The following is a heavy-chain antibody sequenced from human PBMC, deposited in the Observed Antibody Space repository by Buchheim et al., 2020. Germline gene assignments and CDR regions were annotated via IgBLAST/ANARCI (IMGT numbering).Heavy chain of an antibody. V-gene: IGHV3-30*18. D-gene: IGHD3-10*01. J-gene: IGHJ6*02. CDR2: ISYDESNK. Sequence: QVQLVESGGGVAQPGRSLRLSCAAPGITFGSYAMHWVRQAPGKGLQWVAAISYDESNKYYGNSVKGRFTISRDNSKNTLYLQMNSLKAEDTAVYYCAKDRGSGSYYPYGLDVWGQGTT. CDR1: GITFGSYA. CDR3: AKDRGSGSYYPYGLDV.